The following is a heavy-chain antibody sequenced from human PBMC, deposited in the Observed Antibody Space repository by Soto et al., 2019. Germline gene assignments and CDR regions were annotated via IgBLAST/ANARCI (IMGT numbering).Heavy chain of an antibody. Sequence: SQTLSLTCAISGDSVSSNSAAWNWIRQSPSRGLEWLGRTYYRSKWYNDYTVSVKSRITINPDTSKKKFSLQLNSVTPEDTAVYYCSRVDPGDYDDAFDILGQGTMVTVSS. CDR1: GDSVSSNSAA. J-gene: IGHJ3*02. CDR3: SRVDPGDYDDAFDI. D-gene: IGHD4-17*01. V-gene: IGHV6-1*01. CDR2: TYYRSKWYN.